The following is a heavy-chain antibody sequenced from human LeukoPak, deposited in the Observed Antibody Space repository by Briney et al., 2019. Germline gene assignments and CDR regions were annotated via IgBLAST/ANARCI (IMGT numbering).Heavy chain of an antibody. CDR1: GGSFSAYF. Sequence: SETLSLTCAVSGGSFSAYFWRWIRQPPGKGLEWIGDVGHSGSTYYNPSLKSRVTISVDTSKNQFSLRLSSLTAADTALYYCARDRKYYYHMDVWGKGTTVTVSS. V-gene: IGHV4-34*01. CDR2: VGHSGST. CDR3: ARDRKYYYHMDV. J-gene: IGHJ6*03. D-gene: IGHD1-14*01.